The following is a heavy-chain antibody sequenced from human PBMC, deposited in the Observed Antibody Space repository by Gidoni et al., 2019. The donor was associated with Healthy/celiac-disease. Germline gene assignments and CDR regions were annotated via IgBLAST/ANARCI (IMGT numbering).Heavy chain of an antibody. J-gene: IGHJ4*02. CDR2: ISAYNGNT. CDR1: GYSFTSYG. Sequence: QVPLVSSGAEVKKPGASANVSCKASGYSFTSYGISWGRQAPGQGLEWMGWISAYNGNTNYAQKLQGRVTMTTDTSTSTAYMELRSLRSDDTAVYYWARSGGHGHFGVVGLSSFDYWGQGTLVTVSS. CDR3: ARSGGHGHFGVVGLSSFDY. V-gene: IGHV1-18*01. D-gene: IGHD3-3*01.